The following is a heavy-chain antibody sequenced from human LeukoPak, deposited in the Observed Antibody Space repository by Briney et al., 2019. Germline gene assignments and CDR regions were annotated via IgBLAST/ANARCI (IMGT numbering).Heavy chain of an antibody. CDR1: GLTFTDYY. Sequence: GGSLRLTCAASGLTFTDYYMSWSRQAPGKGVGWVSYISGKDSTRYYTDSVKGRFTVSRDNARNSLYPQLNSTTPEYTAVPYCARGGSFCDPWGQGTPVTVSS. V-gene: IGHV3-11*01. CDR3: ARGGSFCDP. CDR2: ISGKDSTR. J-gene: IGHJ5*02. D-gene: IGHD2/OR15-2a*01.